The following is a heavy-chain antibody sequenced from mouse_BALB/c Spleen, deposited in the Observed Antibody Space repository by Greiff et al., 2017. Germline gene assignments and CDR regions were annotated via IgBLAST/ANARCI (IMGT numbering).Heavy chain of an antibody. D-gene: IGHD2-13*01. Sequence: QVQLKQSGAELARPGASVKMSCKASGYTFTSYTMHWVKQRPGQGLEWIGYINPSSGYTNYNQKFKDKATLTADKSSSTAYMQLSSLTSEDSAVYYGANRPYYGDYGAMDYWGQGTSVTVSS. CDR2: INPSSGYT. V-gene: IGHV1-4*01. CDR3: ANRPYYGDYGAMDY. J-gene: IGHJ4*01. CDR1: GYTFTSYT.